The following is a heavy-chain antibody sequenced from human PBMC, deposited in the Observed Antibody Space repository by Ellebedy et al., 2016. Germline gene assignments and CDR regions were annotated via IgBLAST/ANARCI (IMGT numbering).Heavy chain of an antibody. V-gene: IGHV1-69*13. CDR1: GGTFSSYA. J-gene: IGHJ4*02. D-gene: IGHD6-19*01. CDR3: ARDRYPYAADSSGQLFSPDY. CDR2: ITPIFGTA. Sequence: SVKVSCXASGGTFSSYAISWVRQAPGQGLEWMGGITPIFGTANYAQKFQGRVTITADESTSTAYMELSSLRSEDTAVYYCARDRYPYAADSSGQLFSPDYWGQGTLVTVSS.